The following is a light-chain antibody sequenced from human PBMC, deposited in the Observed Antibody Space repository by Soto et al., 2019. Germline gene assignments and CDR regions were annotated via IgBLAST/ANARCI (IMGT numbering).Light chain of an antibody. CDR2: DAS. Sequence: DIQMTQSPSSLSASVGDRVTITCRASQYIGIYLNWYQKKPGKAPKLLIYDASSLESGVPSRFSGSGSGTELTITISSLQPDDFETYYCQQYNSYSRTFGQGTKVDIK. V-gene: IGKV1-5*01. CDR1: QYIGIY. CDR3: QQYNSYSRT. J-gene: IGKJ1*01.